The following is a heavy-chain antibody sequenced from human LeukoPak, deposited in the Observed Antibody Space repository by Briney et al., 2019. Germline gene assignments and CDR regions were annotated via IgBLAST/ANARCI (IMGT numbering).Heavy chain of an antibody. V-gene: IGHV4-61*02. J-gene: IGHJ1*01. CDR3: ARVSPAEYFQH. Sequence: PSQTLSLTCTVSGGSISSGSYYWSWIRQPAGKGLEWIGRIYTSGSTNYNPSLKSRVTISVDTSKNQFSLKLSSVTAADTAVYYCARVSPAEYFQHWGQGTLVTVSS. CDR2: IYTSGST. CDR1: GGSISSGSYY.